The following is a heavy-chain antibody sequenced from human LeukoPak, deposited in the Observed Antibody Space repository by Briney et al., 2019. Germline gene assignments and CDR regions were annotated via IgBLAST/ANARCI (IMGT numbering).Heavy chain of an antibody. CDR2: INPNSGGT. CDR1: GYTFTGYY. D-gene: IGHD6-6*01. Sequence: ASVKVSCKASGYTFTGYYMHWVRQAPGQGLEWMGWINPNSGGTNYAQKFQGRVTMTRDTPTSTVYMELSSLRSEDTAVYYCARVAARILYYFDYWGQGTLVTVSS. V-gene: IGHV1-2*02. CDR3: ARVAARILYYFDY. J-gene: IGHJ4*02.